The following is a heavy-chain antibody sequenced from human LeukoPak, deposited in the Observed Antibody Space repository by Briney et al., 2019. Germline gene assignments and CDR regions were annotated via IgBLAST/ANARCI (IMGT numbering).Heavy chain of an antibody. D-gene: IGHD5-18*01. CDR3: ANMGYSYAPGLFDP. V-gene: IGHV4-34*01. CDR2: INHSGST. Sequence: SETLSLTCAVYGGSFSGYYWSWIRQSPGKGLEWIGEINHSGSTNYNPSLKSRVSMSVDTSKNQFSLKLSSVTAADTAVYYCANMGYSYAPGLFDPWGQGTLVTVSS. J-gene: IGHJ5*02. CDR1: GGSFSGYY.